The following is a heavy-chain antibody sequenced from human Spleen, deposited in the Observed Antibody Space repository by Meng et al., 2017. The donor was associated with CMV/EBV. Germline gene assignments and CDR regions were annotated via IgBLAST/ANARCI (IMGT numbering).Heavy chain of an antibody. CDR3: ARDRTSIWYMETNNWFDP. J-gene: IGHJ5*02. CDR1: GGSFSGYY. D-gene: IGHD6-13*01. CDR2: INHSGST. Sequence: SETLSLTCAVYGGSFSGYYWSWIRQPPGKGLEWIGEINHSGSTNYNPSLKSRVTILVDTSKNQVSLKLSSVTAADTAVYYCARDRTSIWYMETNNWFDPWGQGTLVTVSS. V-gene: IGHV4-34*01.